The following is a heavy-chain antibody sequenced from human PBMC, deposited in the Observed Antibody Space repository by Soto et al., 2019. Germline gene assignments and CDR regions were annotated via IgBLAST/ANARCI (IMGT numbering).Heavy chain of an antibody. Sequence: EGQLVESGGGLVQPGGSLRLSCAASEFTFSRYWMHWVRQAPGKGLVWVSRIIHDGRDTIYADFVKGRFTISRDNAENMLYLQMNSLTGDDSASYYCVRGWMSDQHGGYLQSWGRGTQVSVSA. CDR1: EFTFSRYW. CDR2: IIHDGRDT. V-gene: IGHV3-74*01. CDR3: VRGWMSDQHGGYLQS. D-gene: IGHD2-15*01. J-gene: IGHJ5*02.